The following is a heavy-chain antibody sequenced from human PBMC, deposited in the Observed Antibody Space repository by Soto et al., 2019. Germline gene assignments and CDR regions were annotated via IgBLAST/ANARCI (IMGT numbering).Heavy chain of an antibody. CDR1: GGSISSYY. Sequence: PSETLSLTCSVSGGSISSYYWSWIRQPAGKGLEWIGRIYTSGSTNYNPSLKSRVTVSVDTSKNQLSLELSSVTAADTAVYFCAGDQGYYYSGKDVWGQGTTVTVSS. CDR2: IYTSGST. V-gene: IGHV4-4*07. J-gene: IGHJ6*02. CDR3: AGDQGYYYSGKDV.